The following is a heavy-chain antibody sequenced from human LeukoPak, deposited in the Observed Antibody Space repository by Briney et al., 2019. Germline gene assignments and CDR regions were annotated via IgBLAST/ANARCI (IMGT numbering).Heavy chain of an antibody. V-gene: IGHV4-38-2*01. CDR3: ARPFGFGDDY. CDR2: IYHRGST. CDR1: GYSISSGYY. D-gene: IGHD3-10*01. J-gene: IGHJ4*02. Sequence: PSETLSLTCAVSGYSISSGYYWGWIRQPPGKGLEWIGSIYHRGSTYYNPSLKSRVTISVDTSKNQFSLKLSSVTAADTAVYYCARPFGFGDDYWGQGTLVTVSS.